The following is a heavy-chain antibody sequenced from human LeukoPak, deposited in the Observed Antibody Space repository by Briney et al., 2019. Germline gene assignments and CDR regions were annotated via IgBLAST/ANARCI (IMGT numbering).Heavy chain of an antibody. D-gene: IGHD3-10*01. J-gene: IGHJ4*02. CDR3: TTDLGLTMIRGVIVD. Sequence: GGSLRLSCAASGFTSTNAWMTWVRQAPGKGLEWVGRIKSKGDGETTDYAAPVKGRFSMSRDDSKATMYLQMYSLEAEDTAVYYCTTDLGLTMIRGVIVDWGQGALVTVSS. CDR1: GFTSTNAW. CDR2: IKSKGDGETT. V-gene: IGHV3-15*01.